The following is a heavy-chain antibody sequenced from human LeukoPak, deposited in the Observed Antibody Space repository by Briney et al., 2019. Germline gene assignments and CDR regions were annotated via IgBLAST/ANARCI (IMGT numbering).Heavy chain of an antibody. D-gene: IGHD6-13*01. J-gene: IGHJ4*02. CDR3: AKLYTSRWYNDY. V-gene: IGHV3-23*01. Sequence: PGGSLRLSCAASGFTFSSYAMSWVRQAPGKWLEWVSALSNIGSSTSYADSVKGRFTISRDNSKNTLYLQMNSLRAEDTAVYYCAKLYTSRWYNDYWGQGTLVTVSS. CDR1: GFTFSSYA. CDR2: LSNIGSST.